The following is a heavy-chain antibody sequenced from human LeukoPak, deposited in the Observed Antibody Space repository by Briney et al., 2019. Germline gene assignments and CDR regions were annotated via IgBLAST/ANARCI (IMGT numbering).Heavy chain of an antibody. CDR3: ARDPVTGNWFDP. CDR1: GGSISIYY. V-gene: IGHV4-4*07. Sequence: PSETLSLTCTVSGGSISIYYWSWIRQPAGKGLEWIGRIYTSGSTNYNPSLKSRVTISVDKSKNQFSLKLSSVTAADTAVYYCARDPVTGNWFDPWGQGTLVTVSS. D-gene: IGHD3-10*01. J-gene: IGHJ5*02. CDR2: IYTSGST.